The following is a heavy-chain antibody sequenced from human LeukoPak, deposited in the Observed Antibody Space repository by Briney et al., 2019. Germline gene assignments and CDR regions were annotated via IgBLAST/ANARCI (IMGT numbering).Heavy chain of an antibody. V-gene: IGHV3-64D*06. CDR1: GFTFSYYA. D-gene: IGHD5-12*01. Sequence: GGSLRLSCSASGFTFSYYAMHWVRQAPGKGLEYVSAISSNGGKTYYADSVKGRFTVSRDNSKNTLFLQMSSLRPEDTAVYYCVKGRGSGYDSLDYWGQGTLVTVS. CDR2: ISSNGGKT. CDR3: VKGRGSGYDSLDY. J-gene: IGHJ4*02.